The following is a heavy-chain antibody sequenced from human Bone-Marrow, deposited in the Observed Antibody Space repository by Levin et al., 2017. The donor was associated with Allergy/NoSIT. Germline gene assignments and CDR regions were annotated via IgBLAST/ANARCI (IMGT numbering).Heavy chain of an antibody. CDR2: INPVNGNT. CDR1: GYSFTHYA. J-gene: IGHJ5*02. D-gene: IGHD5-12*01. Sequence: ASVKVSCKASGYSFTHYAIHWVRQAPGQRLEWMGWINPVNGNTKYSQNFQGRVTITKDTSASTVYVELSSLRSEDTAGYYCAREVIPRGSSRQWLPRDWVDPWGQGTLVTVSS. CDR3: AREVIPRGSSRQWLPRDWVDP. V-gene: IGHV1-3*01.